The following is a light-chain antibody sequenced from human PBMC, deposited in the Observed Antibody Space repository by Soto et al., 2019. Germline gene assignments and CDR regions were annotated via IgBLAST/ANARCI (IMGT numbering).Light chain of an antibody. CDR1: QSVGST. J-gene: IGKJ4*01. CDR2: DTS. Sequence: EIVLTQSPAALSVSPGERATLSCGAIQSVGSTLNWYQQKPGQAPRLLIYDTSIRATGIPARFSGSGSGTEFTLTIASLQSEDFGVYYCQRFNRWPLSFGGGTKV. CDR3: QRFNRWPLS. V-gene: IGKV3-15*01.